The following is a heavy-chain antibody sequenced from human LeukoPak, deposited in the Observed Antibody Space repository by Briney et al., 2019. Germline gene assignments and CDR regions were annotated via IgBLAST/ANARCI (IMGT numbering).Heavy chain of an antibody. CDR1: GYTFSDYY. J-gene: IGHJ3*02. CDR2: INPNSGGT. Sequence: GASVKVSCKASGYTFSDYYIHWVRQAPGQGLEWMGWINPNSGGTNFAQKFQGRVTMTRDTSISTVYMELSSLKSDDTAVYYCTRGVLLEGRGAFDIWGQGTMVTVSS. D-gene: IGHD3-3*01. CDR3: TRGVLLEGRGAFDI. V-gene: IGHV1-2*02.